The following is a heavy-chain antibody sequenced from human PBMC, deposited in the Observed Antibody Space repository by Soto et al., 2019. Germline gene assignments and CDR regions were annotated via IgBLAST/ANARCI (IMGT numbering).Heavy chain of an antibody. Sequence: ASVKVSCKASGYTFTSYGISWVRQAPGQGPEWMGWISGFNGNTNYAQKFQGRVTMTTDTSTRTAYMELRSLRSDDTAVYYCARESCSIKSCYFGDAFDIWGQGKMVT. CDR1: GYTFTSYG. D-gene: IGHD2-2*01. CDR2: ISGFNGNT. CDR3: ARESCSIKSCYFGDAFDI. V-gene: IGHV1-18*04. J-gene: IGHJ3*02.